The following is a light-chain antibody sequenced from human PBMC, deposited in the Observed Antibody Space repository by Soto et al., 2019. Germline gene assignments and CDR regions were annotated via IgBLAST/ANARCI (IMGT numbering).Light chain of an antibody. V-gene: IGKV3-20*01. CDR1: QSVRSN. CDR2: GAS. J-gene: IGKJ4*01. CDR3: QQYGSSPIT. Sequence: IVVTQSPAPLSVSPGESATLSCRASQSVRSNLAWYQQKPGQAPRLLIYGASTRATGIPATFSGSGSGTDFTLTINRLEPEDFAVYYCQQYGSSPITFGGGTKVDIK.